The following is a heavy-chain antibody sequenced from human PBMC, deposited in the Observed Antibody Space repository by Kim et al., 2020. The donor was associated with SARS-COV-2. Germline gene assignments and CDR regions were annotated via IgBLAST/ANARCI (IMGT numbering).Heavy chain of an antibody. CDR2: MNPNSGNT. CDR3: ARFSGSSSITWGPEFDY. Sequence: ASVKVSCKASGYTFTSYDINWVRQATGQGLEWMGWMNPNSGNTGYAQKFQGRVTMTRNTSISTAYMELSSLRSEDTAVYYCARFSGSSSITWGPEFDYWGQGTLVTVSS. CDR1: GYTFTSYD. D-gene: IGHD6-6*01. J-gene: IGHJ4*02. V-gene: IGHV1-8*01.